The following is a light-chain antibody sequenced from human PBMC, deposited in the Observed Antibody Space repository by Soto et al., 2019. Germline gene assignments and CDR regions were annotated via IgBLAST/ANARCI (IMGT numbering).Light chain of an antibody. V-gene: IGKV3-20*01. CDR2: DVS. Sequence: EIVLTQSPGTLSLSPGERATLSCRARQSVTSNYLAWYQQKPGQAPRLLIYDVSSRATGIPDRFSGSGSGTDFTLTISRLEPEDFAMYYCQQYGSSPLTFGGGTKVEIK. CDR1: QSVTSNY. CDR3: QQYGSSPLT. J-gene: IGKJ4*01.